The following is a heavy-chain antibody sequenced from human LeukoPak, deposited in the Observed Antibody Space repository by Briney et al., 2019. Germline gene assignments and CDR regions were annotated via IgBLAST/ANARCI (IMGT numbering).Heavy chain of an antibody. CDR2: ISFDGSNE. V-gene: IGHV3-30-3*01. Sequence: PGTSLRLSCAASGFTFSSYAMHWVRQAPGKGLEWVAVISFDGSNEYYADSVKGRFTISRDNPKNTVYLQVNSLRAEDTAMYYCARGHRARASDFDYWGQGTLVTVSS. CDR3: ARGHRARASDFDY. J-gene: IGHJ4*02. D-gene: IGHD5-12*01. CDR1: GFTFSSYA.